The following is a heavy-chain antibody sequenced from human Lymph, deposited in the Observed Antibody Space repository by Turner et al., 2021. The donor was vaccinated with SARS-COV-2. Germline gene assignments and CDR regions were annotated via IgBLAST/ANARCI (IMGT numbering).Heavy chain of an antibody. Sequence: EVQLVESGGGWIQPGGSLRHSCAASGFIFSRNYMNWVRQAPGKGLEWVSVIYSGGTTYDADSVKGRSTISRDDSKNTLYLLMNSLRVEDAAVYYCARDLGTYGMDVWGQGTTVTVSS. CDR2: IYSGGTT. J-gene: IGHJ6*02. CDR1: GFIFSRNY. CDR3: ARDLGTYGMDV. V-gene: IGHV3-53*02. D-gene: IGHD6-13*01.